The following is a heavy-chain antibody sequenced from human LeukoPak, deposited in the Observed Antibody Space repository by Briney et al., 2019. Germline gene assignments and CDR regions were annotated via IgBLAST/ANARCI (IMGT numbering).Heavy chain of an antibody. CDR1: GFTSSSYE. CDR3: ARDLRSVVPAANGAYYYYGMDV. D-gene: IGHD2-2*01. Sequence: GGSLRLSCAASGFTSSSYEMNWVRQAPGKGLEWVSYISSSGSTIYYADSVKGRFTISRDNAKNSLYLQMNSLRAEDTAVYYCARDLRSVVPAANGAYYYYGMDVWGQGTTVTVSS. J-gene: IGHJ6*02. V-gene: IGHV3-48*03. CDR2: ISSSGSTI.